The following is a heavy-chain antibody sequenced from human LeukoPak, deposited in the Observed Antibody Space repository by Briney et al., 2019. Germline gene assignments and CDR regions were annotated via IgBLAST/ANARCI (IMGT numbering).Heavy chain of an antibody. CDR2: INAGNGNT. Sequence: GASVKVSCKASGYTFTSYAMHWVRQAPGQRLEWMGWINAGNGNTKYSQKFQGRVTITRDTSASTAYMELSSLRSEDTAVYYCARDGEQWLPRGYFDYWGQGTLVTVSS. CDR3: ARDGEQWLPRGYFDY. CDR1: GYTFTSYA. J-gene: IGHJ4*02. V-gene: IGHV1-3*01. D-gene: IGHD6-19*01.